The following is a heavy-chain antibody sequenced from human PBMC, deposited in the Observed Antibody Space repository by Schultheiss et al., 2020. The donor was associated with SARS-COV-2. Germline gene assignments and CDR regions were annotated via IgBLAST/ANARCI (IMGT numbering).Heavy chain of an antibody. V-gene: IGHV3-21*05. D-gene: IGHD2/OR15-2a*01. J-gene: IGHJ4*02. Sequence: GGSLRLSCAASGFTFSSYWMSWVRQAPGKGLEWVSYISSSSSYTNYADSVKGRFTISRDNAKNSLYLQMNSLRAEDTAVYYCARDRSHSRSPSFDYWGQGTLVTVSS. CDR2: ISSSSSYT. CDR1: GFTFSSYW. CDR3: ARDRSHSRSPSFDY.